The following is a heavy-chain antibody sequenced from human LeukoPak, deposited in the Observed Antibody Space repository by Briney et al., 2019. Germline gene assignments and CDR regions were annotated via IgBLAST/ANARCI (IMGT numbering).Heavy chain of an antibody. CDR1: GGSISSYY. D-gene: IGHD1-26*01. J-gene: IGHJ4*02. Sequence: PSETLSLTCTVSGGSISSYYWSWIRQPAGKGLEWIGRIYTSGTTNYNPSLKSRVTISVDTSKNQFSLKLSSVTAADTAVYYCARGYSGSYYWPSYFDYWGQGTLVTVSS. CDR3: ARGYSGSYYWPSYFDY. CDR2: IYTSGTT. V-gene: IGHV4-4*07.